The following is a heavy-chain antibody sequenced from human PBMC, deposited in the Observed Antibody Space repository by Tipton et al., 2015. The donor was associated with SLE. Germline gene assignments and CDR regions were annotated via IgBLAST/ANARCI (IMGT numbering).Heavy chain of an antibody. D-gene: IGHD3-10*01. V-gene: IGHV4-59*11. J-gene: IGHJ3*02. Sequence: TLSLTCTVSGGSITNHYWNWIRQPPGKGLEWIGYIHYSGTTHDNPSLKSRVTMSVDMSKNQFSLRLTSVTAADTAVYYCARVDGSGPDAFDIWGQGTMVTVSS. CDR2: IHYSGTT. CDR1: GGSITNHY. CDR3: ARVDGSGPDAFDI.